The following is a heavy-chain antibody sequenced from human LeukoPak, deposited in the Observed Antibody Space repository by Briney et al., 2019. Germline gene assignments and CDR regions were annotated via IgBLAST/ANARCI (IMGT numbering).Heavy chain of an antibody. CDR3: ARLIDRDGYEFDY. D-gene: IGHD5-24*01. Sequence: GGSLRLSCAASGFTFSSYSMNWVRQAPGKGLEWVSSISSSSSYIYYADSVEGRFTISRDNAKNSLYLQMNSLRAEDTAVYYCARLIDRDGYEFDYWGQGTLVTVSS. CDR1: GFTFSSYS. CDR2: ISSSSSYI. V-gene: IGHV3-21*01. J-gene: IGHJ4*02.